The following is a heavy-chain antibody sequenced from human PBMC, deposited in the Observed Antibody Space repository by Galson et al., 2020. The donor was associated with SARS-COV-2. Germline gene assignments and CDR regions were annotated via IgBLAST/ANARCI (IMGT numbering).Heavy chain of an antibody. CDR2: IRSSGTTI. D-gene: IGHD1-7*01. Sequence: GESLKISCTASGFTFSSYEMNWVRQAPGKGLEWISYIRSSGTTIFYADSVKGRFTISRDNAKNSLYLQMNSLRAEDTAVYYCARAEGHPDWTYVFDYWGQGTLVTVSS. CDR1: GFTFSSYE. CDR3: ARAEGHPDWTYVFDY. V-gene: IGHV3-48*03. J-gene: IGHJ4*02.